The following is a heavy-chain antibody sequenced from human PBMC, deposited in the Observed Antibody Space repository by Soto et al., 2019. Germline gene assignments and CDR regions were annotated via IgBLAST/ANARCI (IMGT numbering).Heavy chain of an antibody. CDR3: ARDRGYR. Sequence: EGQLVESGGGLVQPGGSLRLSCAASGFSVGDNYMKWVRQAPGKGLEWVSLIYSGGSTFYADSVKGRFTISRDNSKNTLFLQMNNLRVDDTAVYYCARDRGYRWGQGTMVTVSA. CDR2: IYSGGST. D-gene: IGHD5-12*01. J-gene: IGHJ3*01. CDR1: GFSVGDNY. V-gene: IGHV3-66*01.